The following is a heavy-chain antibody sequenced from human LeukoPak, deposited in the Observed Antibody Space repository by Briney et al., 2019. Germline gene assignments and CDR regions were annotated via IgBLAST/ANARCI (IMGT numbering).Heavy chain of an antibody. Sequence: GRSLRLSCAASGFTFSSYGMHWVRQAPGKGLEWVAVIWYDGSNKYYADSVKGRFTISRDNSKNTLYLQMNSLRAEDTAVYYCAKDHYDSSGYLDYWGQGTLVTVSS. D-gene: IGHD3-22*01. CDR2: IWYDGSNK. J-gene: IGHJ4*02. CDR3: AKDHYDSSGYLDY. CDR1: GFTFSSYG. V-gene: IGHV3-33*06.